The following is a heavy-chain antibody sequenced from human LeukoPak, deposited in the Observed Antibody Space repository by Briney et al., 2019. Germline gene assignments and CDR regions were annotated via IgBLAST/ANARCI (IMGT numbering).Heavy chain of an antibody. Sequence: GGSLRLSCAASGFTFSSYAVSWVRQAPGKGLEWVSAISGSGGSTYYADSVKGRFTISRDNSKYTLYLQMNSLRAEDTAVYYCAKTTGDDYYFDYWGQGTLVTVSS. CDR3: AKTTGDDYYFDY. CDR2: ISGSGGST. V-gene: IGHV3-23*01. CDR1: GFTFSSYA. D-gene: IGHD7-27*01. J-gene: IGHJ4*02.